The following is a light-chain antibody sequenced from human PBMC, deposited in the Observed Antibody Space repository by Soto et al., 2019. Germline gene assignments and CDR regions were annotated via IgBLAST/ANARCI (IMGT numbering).Light chain of an antibody. V-gene: IGLV4-60*02. Sequence: QLVLTQSSSASASLGSSVKLTCTLSSGHSNYIIAWHHQQPGKAPRYLMKLEGSGTYNKGSGVPDRFSGSSSGADRYLTISNLQFEDEADYYCETWDRNTRVFGGGTKLTVL. CDR1: SGHSNYI. CDR3: ETWDRNTRV. CDR2: LEGSGTY. J-gene: IGLJ3*02.